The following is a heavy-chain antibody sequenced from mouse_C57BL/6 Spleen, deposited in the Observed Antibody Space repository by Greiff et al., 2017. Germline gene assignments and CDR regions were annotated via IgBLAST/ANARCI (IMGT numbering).Heavy chain of an antibody. CDR3: AREGYYVNYYAMDY. D-gene: IGHD2-3*01. Sequence: QVQLKQPGAELVRPGSSVKLSCKASGYTFTSYWMHWVKQRPIQGLEWIGNIDPSDSETHYNQKFKDKATLTVDKSSSTAYMQLSSLTSEDSAVYYCAREGYYVNYYAMDYWGQGTSVTVSS. J-gene: IGHJ4*01. V-gene: IGHV1-52*01. CDR1: GYTFTSYW. CDR2: IDPSDSET.